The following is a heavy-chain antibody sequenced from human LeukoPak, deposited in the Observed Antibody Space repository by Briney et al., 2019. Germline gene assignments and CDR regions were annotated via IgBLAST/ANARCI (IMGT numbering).Heavy chain of an antibody. CDR1: GFTFSSYS. CDR3: ARSYCSGGSCYLGY. CDR2: ISSSSSTI. J-gene: IGHJ4*02. V-gene: IGHV3-48*01. Sequence: PGGSLRLSCAAPGFTFSSYSMNWVRQAPGKGLEWVSYISSSSSTIYYADSVKGRFTISRDNAKNSLYLQMNSLRAEDTAVYYCARSYCSGGSCYLGYCGQGNLVTVSS. D-gene: IGHD2-15*01.